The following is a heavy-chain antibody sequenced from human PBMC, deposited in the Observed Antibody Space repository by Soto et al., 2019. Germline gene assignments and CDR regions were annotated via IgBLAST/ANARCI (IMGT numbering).Heavy chain of an antibody. Sequence: QVQLQESGPGLVKPSQTLSLTCTVSGGSISSGDYYWSWIRQPPGKGLEWIGYIYYSGSTYYNPSLKSRVNRSVDTSKNQFSLKLSSVTAADTAVYYCARGDSARPEDDYWGQGTLVTVSS. CDR3: ARGDSARPEDDY. CDR1: GGSISSGDYY. D-gene: IGHD6-6*01. J-gene: IGHJ4*02. CDR2: IYYSGST. V-gene: IGHV4-30-4*01.